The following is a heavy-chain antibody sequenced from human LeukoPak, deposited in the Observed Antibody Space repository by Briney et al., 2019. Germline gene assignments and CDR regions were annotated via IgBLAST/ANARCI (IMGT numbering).Heavy chain of an antibody. J-gene: IGHJ1*01. D-gene: IGHD4/OR15-4a*01. CDR1: GFTFSSYG. CDR3: AKARLWSDN. V-gene: IGHV3-30*12. Sequence: GGSLRLSCAASGFTFSSYGMHWVRQAPGKGLEWVAVISYDGSDKYYADSVKGRFTISRDSPKNTLYLQMDSLRAEDTAVYYCAKARLWSDNWGQGTLVTVSS. CDR2: ISYDGSDK.